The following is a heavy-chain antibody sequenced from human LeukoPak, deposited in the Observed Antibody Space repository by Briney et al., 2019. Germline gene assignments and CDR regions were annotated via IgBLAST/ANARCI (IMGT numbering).Heavy chain of an antibody. J-gene: IGHJ4*02. CDR2: ISAYNGNT. D-gene: IGHD3-10*01. CDR1: GYTFTSYG. CDR3: ARGDLMVRGPISALD. V-gene: IGHV1-18*01. Sequence: ASVKVSCKASGYTFTSYGISWVRQAPGQGLEWMGWISAYNGNTNYAQKLQGRVTMTTDTSTSTAYMELRSLRSDDTAVYYCARGDLMVRGPISALDWGRGTLVTVSS.